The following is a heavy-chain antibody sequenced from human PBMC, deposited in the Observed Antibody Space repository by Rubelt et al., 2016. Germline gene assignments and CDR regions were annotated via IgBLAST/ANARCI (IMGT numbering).Heavy chain of an antibody. Sequence: QVQLQQWGAGLLKPSETLSLTCAVYGGSFNGYYWSWIRQPPGKGLEWIGGIYASGSTDYNPSFKSRVTISMDKSKNQFSLKLKSVAAAEAAIYYCATVPTTVDHHSGDFQHWGQGTLVTVSS. CDR1: GGSFNGYY. D-gene: IGHD4-23*01. V-gene: IGHV4-34*01. CDR2: IYASGST. CDR3: ATVPTTVDHHSGDFQH. J-gene: IGHJ1*01.